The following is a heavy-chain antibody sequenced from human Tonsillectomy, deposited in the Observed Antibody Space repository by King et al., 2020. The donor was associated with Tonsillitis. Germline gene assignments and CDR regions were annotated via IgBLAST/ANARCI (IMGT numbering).Heavy chain of an antibody. CDR2: IYHSGLS. CDR1: GGSIRLGGYC. V-gene: IGHV4-30-2*01. Sequence: QLQESGPGLVKPSQTLSLTCTVSGGSIRLGGYCWSWIRQTPGKGLEWIGYIYHSGLSAYSPSLESRVTMSIDVSKSQFSLNLKSVTAADTAIYYCARSGGPGDYFDSWGQGTQVTVAS. CDR3: ARSGGPGDYFDS. J-gene: IGHJ4*02. D-gene: IGHD3-16*01.